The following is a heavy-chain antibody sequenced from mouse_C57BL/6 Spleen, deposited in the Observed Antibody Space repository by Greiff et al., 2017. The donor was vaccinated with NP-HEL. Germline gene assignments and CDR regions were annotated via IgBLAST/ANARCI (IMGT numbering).Heavy chain of an antibody. CDR1: GYSITSGYY. D-gene: IGHD2-1*01. J-gene: IGHJ2*01. CDR3: ARGVIYYGNSYFDY. V-gene: IGHV3-6*01. CDR2: ISYDGSN. Sequence: VQLQQSGPGLVKPSQSLSLTCSVTGYSITSGYYWNWIRQFPGNKLEWMGYISYDGSNNYNPSLKNRISITRDTSKNQFFLKLNSVTTEDTATYYCARGVIYYGNSYFDYWGQGTTLTVSS.